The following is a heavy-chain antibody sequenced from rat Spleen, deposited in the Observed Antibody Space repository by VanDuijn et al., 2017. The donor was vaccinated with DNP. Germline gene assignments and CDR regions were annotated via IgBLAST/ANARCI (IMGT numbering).Heavy chain of an antibody. J-gene: IGHJ3*01. V-gene: IGHV5-20*01. CDR1: GFTFSDYY. CDR2: ISNDGVST. Sequence: EVQLVESGGGLVQPGRSLKLSCAVSGFTFSDYYMAWVRQAPTKGLEWVAYISNDGVSTYYGDSVKSRFTISRDNAKSTLYLQMDSLRSEDTATYYCATSSYFGYDYGFAYWGQGTLVTVSS. CDR3: ATSSYFGYDYGFAY. D-gene: IGHD1-7*01.